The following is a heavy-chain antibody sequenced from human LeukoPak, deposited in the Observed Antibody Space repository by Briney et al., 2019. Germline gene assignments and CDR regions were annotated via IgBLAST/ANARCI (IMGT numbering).Heavy chain of an antibody. CDR3: ARDQEGFDY. V-gene: IGHV1-46*01. CDR1: GYTFTSNY. J-gene: IGHJ4*02. Sequence: EASVKVSCTASGYTFTSNYIHWVRQAPGQGLEWMGMIYPRDSSTSYAQKFQSRVTVTRDTSTSTVHMELSGLRSEDTAVYYCARDQEGFDYWGQGTLVTVSS. CDR2: IYPRDSST.